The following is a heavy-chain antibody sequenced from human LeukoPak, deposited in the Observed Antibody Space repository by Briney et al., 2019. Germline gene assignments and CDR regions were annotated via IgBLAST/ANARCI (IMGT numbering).Heavy chain of an antibody. J-gene: IGHJ4*02. V-gene: IGHV3-23*01. Sequence: GGSLRLSCAASGFIFSSYAMTWVRQAPGKGLEWVSGLSGSGDTTYYADSVKGRFTISRDNSKNTLYLQMNSLRAEDTAVYYCAKDQLVGVCDYWGQGTLVTVSS. CDR3: AKDQLVGVCDY. D-gene: IGHD1-26*01. CDR1: GFIFSSYA. CDR2: LSGSGDTT.